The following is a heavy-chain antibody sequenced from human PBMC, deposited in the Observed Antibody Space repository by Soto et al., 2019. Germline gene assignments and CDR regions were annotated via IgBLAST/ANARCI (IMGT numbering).Heavy chain of an antibody. D-gene: IGHD6-19*01. CDR3: AKTTDGWFSAFEI. CDR2: IIPIFGTA. CDR1: GGTFSSYA. J-gene: IGHJ3*02. V-gene: IGHV1-69*13. Sequence: GASVKVSCKASGGTFSSYAISWVRQAPGQGLEWMGGIIPIFGTANYAQKFQGRVTITADESTSTAYMELNSLRAEDTAVYFCAKTTDGWFSAFEIWGQGTVVTVSS.